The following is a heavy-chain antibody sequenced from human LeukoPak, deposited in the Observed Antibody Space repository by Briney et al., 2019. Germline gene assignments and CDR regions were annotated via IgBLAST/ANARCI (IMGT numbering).Heavy chain of an antibody. CDR3: ARPQLGSSAGYVDY. V-gene: IGHV4-39*01. D-gene: IGHD3-9*01. CDR1: GASISSSRSF. J-gene: IGHJ4*02. CDR2: IFSGGNT. Sequence: PSETLSLTCTVSGASISSSRSFWGWIRQPPGKGLEWIVSIFSGGNTYYNPSLNSRVSISIDTSKNQFSLRLRSVTAADTAFYFCARPQLGSSAGYVDYWGQGILVTVSS.